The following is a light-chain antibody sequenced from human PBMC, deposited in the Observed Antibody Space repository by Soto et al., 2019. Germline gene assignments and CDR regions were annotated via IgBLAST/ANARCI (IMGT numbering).Light chain of an antibody. CDR3: QQYNTNSWT. V-gene: IGKV1-5*03. CDR2: KAS. Sequence: DIQMTQSPSTLSASVGDRVTITCRASQSISSRLAWYQHKPGKAPKLLIYKASTLEGGVTSRFSGSGSGTEFTLTISGLQPDDFATYYCQQYNTNSWTFGQGTKVEIK. J-gene: IGKJ1*01. CDR1: QSISSR.